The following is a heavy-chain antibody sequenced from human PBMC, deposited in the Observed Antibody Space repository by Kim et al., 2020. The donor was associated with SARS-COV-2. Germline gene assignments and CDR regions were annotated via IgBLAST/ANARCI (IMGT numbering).Heavy chain of an antibody. CDR3: ARHYYYYYMDV. V-gene: IGHV4-39*01. J-gene: IGHJ6*03. Sequence: SYDPPQKRPATVTVDTSKNQFSLKLSSVTAADAAVYYCARHYYYYYMDVWGKGTTVTVSS.